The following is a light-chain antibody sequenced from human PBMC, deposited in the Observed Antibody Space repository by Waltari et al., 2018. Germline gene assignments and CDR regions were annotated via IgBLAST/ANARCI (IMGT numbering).Light chain of an antibody. J-gene: IGLJ3*02. CDR3: YSAADNIKV. V-gene: IGLV3-27*01. CDR1: VLAKKY. Sequence: SYELTQPSSVSVSPGQTARITCSGDVLAKKYARWFQQKPGQAPVLVIYKDSERPSGIPELFSGSSSGTTVTLTISGAQVEDEADYYCYSAADNIKVFGGGTKLTVL. CDR2: KDS.